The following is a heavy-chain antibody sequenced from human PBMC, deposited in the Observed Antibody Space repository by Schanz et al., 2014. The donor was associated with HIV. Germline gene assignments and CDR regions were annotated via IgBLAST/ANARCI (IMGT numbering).Heavy chain of an antibody. V-gene: IGHV1-8*01. D-gene: IGHD6-19*01. J-gene: IGHJ3*02. CDR3: AKDPRQWLARGGNPLDI. Sequence: VQLVQSGAEVKEPGASVKVSCKASGYTFIDYYVHWVRQAPGQGLEWMGWVNPKSGNTGYAQKFQGRVTMTRNTSISTAYMELSSLRPEDTAVYFCAKDPRQWLARGGNPLDIWGQGTMVTVS. CDR1: GYTFIDYY. CDR2: VNPKSGNT.